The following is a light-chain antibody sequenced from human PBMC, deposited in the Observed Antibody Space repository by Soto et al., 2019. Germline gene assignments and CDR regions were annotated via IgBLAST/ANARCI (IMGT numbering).Light chain of an antibody. CDR3: QQDGEWPGA. V-gene: IGKV3D-15*01. CDR1: QSVGSK. CDR2: DAS. Sequence: EIVMTQSPPTLSVSPGERATLSCRASQSVGSKLAWYQQRPGQAPRLLIYDASNRATGIPARFSGSGSGTELSLTISSLQSEDFAVYSCQQDGEWPGAFGGGTKVEIK. J-gene: IGKJ4*01.